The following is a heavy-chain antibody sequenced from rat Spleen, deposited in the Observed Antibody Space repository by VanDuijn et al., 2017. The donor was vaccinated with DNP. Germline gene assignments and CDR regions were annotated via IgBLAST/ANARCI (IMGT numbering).Heavy chain of an antibody. V-gene: IGHV5-7*01. CDR2: IIYDGSST. J-gene: IGHJ1*01. D-gene: IGHD1-2*01. CDR3: ARAKYSSHYWYFDF. CDR1: GFTFSDYY. Sequence: EVQLVESGGGLVQPGRSLKLSCAASGFTFSDYYMAWVRQAPKKGLEWVATIIYDGSSTYYGDSVKGRFTISRDNAKSTLYLQMDSLRSEDTATYYCARAKYSSHYWYFDFWGPGTMVTVSS.